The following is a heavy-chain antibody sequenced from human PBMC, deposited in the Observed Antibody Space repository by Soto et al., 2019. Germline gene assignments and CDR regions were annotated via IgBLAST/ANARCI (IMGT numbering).Heavy chain of an antibody. CDR1: GGSISSGGYY. CDR2: IYYSGST. Sequence: QVQLQESGPGLVKPSQTLSLTCTVSGGSISSGGYYWSWIRQHPGKGLEWIGYIYYSGSTYYNPSRKSRLTILVDTSKNQFSRKLSAVTAADTAVYYCARLGGITMVRGVSIGPWFDPWGQGTLVTVSS. CDR3: ARLGGITMVRGVSIGPWFDP. J-gene: IGHJ5*02. V-gene: IGHV4-31*03. D-gene: IGHD3-10*01.